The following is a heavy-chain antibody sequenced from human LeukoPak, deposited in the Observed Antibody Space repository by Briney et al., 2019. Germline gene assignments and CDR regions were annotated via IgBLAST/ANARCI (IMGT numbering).Heavy chain of an antibody. J-gene: IGHJ3*02. CDR2: ITRVSNYT. D-gene: IGHD4-17*01. CDR1: GFTFSDFA. V-gene: IGHV3-21*01. Sequence: PGGSLRLSCAASGFTFSDFAMNWVRQAPGKGLEWVSSITRVSNYTYYSESVQGRFTISRDNHKDLLYLQLNSLRGDDSGIYYCTRDRNDYGDPDAFDILGQGTVVTVSS. CDR3: TRDRNDYGDPDAFDI.